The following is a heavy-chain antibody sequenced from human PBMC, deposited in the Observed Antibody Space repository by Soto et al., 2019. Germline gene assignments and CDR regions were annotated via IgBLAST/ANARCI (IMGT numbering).Heavy chain of an antibody. CDR1: GYTFTSYY. J-gene: IGHJ4*02. V-gene: IGHV1-46*01. D-gene: IGHD2-15*01. CDR3: ARAVVVVVAATYYFDY. Sequence: ASVKVSCKASGYTFTSYYMHWVRQAPGQGLEWMGIINPSGGSTSYAQKFQGRVTMTRDTSTSTVYMELSSLRSEDTAVYYCARAVVVVVAATYYFDYWGQGTLVTVSS. CDR2: INPSGGST.